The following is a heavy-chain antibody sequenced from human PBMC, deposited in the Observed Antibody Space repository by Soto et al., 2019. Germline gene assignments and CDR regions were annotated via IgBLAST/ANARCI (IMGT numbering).Heavy chain of an antibody. V-gene: IGHV3-20*01. CDR1: GFTFDDYG. D-gene: IGHD6-25*01. J-gene: IGHJ6*03. Sequence: GGSLKLSCAASGFTFDDYGMSWVRQAPGKGLEWVSGINWNGGSTGYADSVKGRFSISRDNAKNSLYLQMNSLRVEDTALYHCARAGAAGYYYYMDVWGKGTTVTVSS. CDR2: INWNGGST. CDR3: ARAGAAGYYYYMDV.